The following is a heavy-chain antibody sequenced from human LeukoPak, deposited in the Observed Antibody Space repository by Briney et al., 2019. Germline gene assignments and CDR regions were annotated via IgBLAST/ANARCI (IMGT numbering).Heavy chain of an antibody. CDR1: GFTFTNYW. CDR2: IDIDGTGT. Sequence: GGSLRLSCAASGFTFTNYWMHWVRQAPGKGLVWVSRIDIDGTGTSYADSVKGRFAISRDNAKNTVSLQMNSLKAEDTAVYYCGTVFDHWGPGILVTVSS. CDR3: GTVFDH. V-gene: IGHV3-74*01. J-gene: IGHJ4*02.